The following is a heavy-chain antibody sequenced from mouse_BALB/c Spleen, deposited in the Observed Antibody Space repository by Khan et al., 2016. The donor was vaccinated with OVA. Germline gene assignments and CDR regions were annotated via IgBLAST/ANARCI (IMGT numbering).Heavy chain of an antibody. CDR1: GYTFTTYW. V-gene: IGHV1-5*01. Sequence: VQLQQSGTVLARPGASVKMSCKGSGYTFTTYWMHWVKKRPGQGLEWIGVIYPGNSDTNYNQTFKVKAKLTATTSTSTAYMELNILTNEDYAVYYCTRNGFGNYESCDYWGQGTTLTVSS. CDR2: IYPGNSDT. CDR3: TRNGFGNYESCDY. J-gene: IGHJ2*01. D-gene: IGHD2-1*01.